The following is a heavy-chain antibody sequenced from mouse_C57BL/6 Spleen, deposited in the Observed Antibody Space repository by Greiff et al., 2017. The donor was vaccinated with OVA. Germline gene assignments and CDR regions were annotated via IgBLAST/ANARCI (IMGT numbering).Heavy chain of an antibody. CDR3: ARSEGDGSSPYYYAMDY. CDR2: IYPGNSDT. V-gene: IGHV1-5*01. J-gene: IGHJ4*01. CDR1: GYTFTSYW. Sequence: VQLQQSGTVLARPGASVKMSCKTSGYTFTSYWMHWAKQRPGQGLEWIGAIYPGNSDTSYNQKFKGKAKLTAVTSASTAYMELSSLTNEDSAVYFCARSEGDGSSPYYYAMDYWGQGASVTVSS. D-gene: IGHD1-1*01.